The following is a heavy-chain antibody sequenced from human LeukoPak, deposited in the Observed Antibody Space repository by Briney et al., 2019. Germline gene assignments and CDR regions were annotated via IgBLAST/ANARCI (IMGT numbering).Heavy chain of an antibody. V-gene: IGHV1-2*02. CDR1: GYTFTGYY. Sequence: ASVKVSCKASGYTFTGYYMHWVRQAPGQGLEWMGWIDPNSGGTNYAQKFQGRVTMTRDTSISTAYMELSRLRSDDTAVYYCAGGTFTYSYFDYWGQGTLVTFSS. D-gene: IGHD2-21*01. J-gene: IGHJ4*02. CDR3: AGGTFTYSYFDY. CDR2: IDPNSGGT.